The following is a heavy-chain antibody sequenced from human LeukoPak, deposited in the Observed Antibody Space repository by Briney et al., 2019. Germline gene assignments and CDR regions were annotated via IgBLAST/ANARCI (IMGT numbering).Heavy chain of an antibody. J-gene: IGHJ1*01. CDR2: IHTNDGT. CDR1: GGSISGYY. Sequence: SETLSLTCTVSGGSISGYYWSWVRQPAGKGLEWIGRIHTNDGTNFNPSLKSRVTMSLDTSKNQFSLKLTSVTAADTAVYYCARGAATYDFQYWGQGTLVAASS. V-gene: IGHV4-4*07. D-gene: IGHD6-25*01. CDR3: ARGAATYDFQY.